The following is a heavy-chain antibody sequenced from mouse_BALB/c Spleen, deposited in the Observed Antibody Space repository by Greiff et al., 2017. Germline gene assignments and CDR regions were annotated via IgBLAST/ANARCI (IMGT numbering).Heavy chain of an antibody. Sequence: EVQLQESGPGLVKPSQTVSLTCTVTGISITTGNYRWSWIRQFPGNKLEWIGYIYYSGTITYNPSLTSRTTITRDTSKNQFFLEMNSLTAEDTATYYCARDRGNYYGSVDYWGQGTTLTVSS. D-gene: IGHD1-1*01. J-gene: IGHJ2*01. CDR3: ARDRGNYYGSVDY. V-gene: IGHV3-5*02. CDR2: IYYSGTI. CDR1: GISITTGNYR.